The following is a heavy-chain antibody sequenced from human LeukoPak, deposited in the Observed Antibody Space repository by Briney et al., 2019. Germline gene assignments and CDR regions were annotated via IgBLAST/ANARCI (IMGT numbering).Heavy chain of an antibody. CDR1: GFTFSSYA. CDR3: AKVPRGYSYGLGY. D-gene: IGHD5-18*01. CDR2: ISGSGGSA. Sequence: PGGSLRLSCAASGFTFSSYAMSWVRQAPGKGLEWVSAISGSGGSAYYADSVKGRFTISRDNSKNTLYLQMNSLRAEDTAVYYCAKVPRGYSYGLGYWGQGTLVTVSS. V-gene: IGHV3-23*01. J-gene: IGHJ4*02.